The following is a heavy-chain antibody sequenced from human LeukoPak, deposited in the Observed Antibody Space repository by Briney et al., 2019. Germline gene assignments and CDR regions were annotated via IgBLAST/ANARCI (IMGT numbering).Heavy chain of an antibody. CDR2: IYASGKT. CDR1: GDSISRGRYY. CDR3: ARSFSEKFYFES. J-gene: IGHJ4*02. V-gene: IGHV4-61*02. D-gene: IGHD1-26*01. Sequence: SETLSLTCTVSGDSISRGRYYWSWVRQPAGKELEWIGRIYASGKTDYNPYTPSLKSRVAMSLDTSKNQVSLYLTSVTAADTAMYFCARSFSEKFYFESWGQGTLVTVSS.